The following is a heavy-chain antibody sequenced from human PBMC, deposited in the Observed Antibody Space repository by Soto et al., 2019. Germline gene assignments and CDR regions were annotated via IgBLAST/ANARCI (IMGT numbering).Heavy chain of an antibody. CDR1: GGSISSGGYY. Sequence: QVQLQESGPGLVKPSQTLSLTCTVSGGSISSGGYYWSWIRQHPGKGLEWIGYIYYSGSTYYNPSLESRVTISVDTSKNQFSLKLSSVTAADTAVYYCARADRQLVGYYYYGMDVWGQGTTVTVSS. CDR3: ARADRQLVGYYYYGMDV. J-gene: IGHJ6*02. D-gene: IGHD1-1*01. CDR2: IYYSGST. V-gene: IGHV4-31*03.